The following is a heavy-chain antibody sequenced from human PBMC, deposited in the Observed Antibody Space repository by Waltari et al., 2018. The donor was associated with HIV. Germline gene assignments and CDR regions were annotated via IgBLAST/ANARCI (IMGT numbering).Heavy chain of an antibody. Sequence: QVQLVQSGAEVKKPGASVKVSCKASGYTFTSYDINWVRQATGQGLEWMGWMNPNRGNTGYAQKFQGRVTMTRNTSISTAYMELSSLRSEDTAVYYCARVGAKYGGNLFDYWGQGTLVTVSS. CDR3: ARVGAKYGGNLFDY. V-gene: IGHV1-8*01. J-gene: IGHJ4*02. D-gene: IGHD2-21*02. CDR2: MNPNRGNT. CDR1: GYTFTSYD.